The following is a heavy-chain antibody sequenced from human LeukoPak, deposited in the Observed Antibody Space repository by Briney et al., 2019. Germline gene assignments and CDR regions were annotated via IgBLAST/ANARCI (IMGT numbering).Heavy chain of an antibody. CDR1: GFTFSSYD. D-gene: IGHD6-13*01. CDR2: ISSSSSYI. Sequence: PGESLRLSCAASGFTFSSYDMTWVRQAPGKGLEWVSSISSSSSYIYYADSVKGRFTISRDNAKNSLYLQMNSLRAEDTAVYYCAREGEQRLVHYYYYMDVWGKGTTVTISS. CDR3: AREGEQRLVHYYYYMDV. V-gene: IGHV3-21*01. J-gene: IGHJ6*03.